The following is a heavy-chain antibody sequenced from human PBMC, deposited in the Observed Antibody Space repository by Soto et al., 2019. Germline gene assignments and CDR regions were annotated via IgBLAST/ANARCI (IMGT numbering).Heavy chain of an antibody. V-gene: IGHV3-9*01. CDR2: ISWNSGSI. Sequence: GGSLRLSCAASGFTFDDYAMHWVRQAPGKGLEWVSGISWNSGSIGYADSVKGRFTISRDNAKNSLYLQMNSLRAEDTALYYCAKDKYYYGSGSYYIGAQLMDVWGKGTTVTVSS. CDR1: GFTFDDYA. D-gene: IGHD3-10*01. CDR3: AKDKYYYGSGSYYIGAQLMDV. J-gene: IGHJ6*03.